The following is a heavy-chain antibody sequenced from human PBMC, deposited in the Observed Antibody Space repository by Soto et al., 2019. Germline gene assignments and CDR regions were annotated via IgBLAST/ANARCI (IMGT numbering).Heavy chain of an antibody. CDR1: GGSISSYY. D-gene: IGHD1-26*01. Sequence: SETLSLTCTVSGGSISSYYWSWIRQPPGKGLERIGYIYYSGSTNYNPSLKSRVTISVDTSKNQFSLKLSSVTAADTAVYYCARRWGPTFDIWGQGTLVTVSS. CDR3: ARRWGPTFDI. J-gene: IGHJ4*02. V-gene: IGHV4-59*01. CDR2: IYYSGST.